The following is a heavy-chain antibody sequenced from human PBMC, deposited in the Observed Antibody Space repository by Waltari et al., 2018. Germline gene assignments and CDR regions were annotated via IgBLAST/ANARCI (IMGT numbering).Heavy chain of an antibody. CDR1: GFTFSSYS. CDR2: ISSSSSYI. CDR3: AREGYGDYGAFDI. Sequence: EVQLVESGGGLVKPGGSLRLSCAASGFTFSSYSMNWVRQAQGKGLEWVSSISSSSSYIYYADSVKGRFTLSRDNAKNSLYLQMNSLRAEDTAVYYCAREGYGDYGAFDIWGQGTMVTVSS. J-gene: IGHJ3*02. V-gene: IGHV3-21*03. D-gene: IGHD4-17*01.